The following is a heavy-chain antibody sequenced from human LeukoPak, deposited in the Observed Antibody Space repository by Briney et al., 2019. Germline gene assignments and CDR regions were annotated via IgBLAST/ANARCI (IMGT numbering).Heavy chain of an antibody. J-gene: IGHJ4*02. CDR3: ARVFGYGDYVHFDY. D-gene: IGHD4-17*01. CDR1: GGSISSYY. V-gene: IGHV4-59*01. CDR2: IYYSGST. Sequence: SETLSLTCTVSGGSISSYYWSWIRQPPGKGLEWIGYIYYSGSTNYNPSLKSRVTISVDTSKNQFSLKLSSVTTADTAVYYCARVFGYGDYVHFDYWGQGTLVTVSS.